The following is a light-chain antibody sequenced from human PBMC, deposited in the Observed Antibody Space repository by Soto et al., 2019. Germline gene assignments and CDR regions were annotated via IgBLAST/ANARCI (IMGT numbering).Light chain of an antibody. CDR3: QQAKSFPYT. Sequence: DIQMTQSPSSVSASVGDRVTITCRASQGIDNWLAWYQQKPTKAPKLLIYVASNLQSGVPSRFSGSGSGTEFTLTISSLQPEDIATYFCQQAKSFPYTFGQGTKVEIK. V-gene: IGKV1-12*01. CDR2: VAS. CDR1: QGIDNW. J-gene: IGKJ2*01.